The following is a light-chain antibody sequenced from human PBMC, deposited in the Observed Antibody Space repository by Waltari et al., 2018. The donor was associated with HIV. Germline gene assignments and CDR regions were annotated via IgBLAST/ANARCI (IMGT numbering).Light chain of an antibody. V-gene: IGLV2-14*01. CDR3: SSYTSNILYV. CDR1: SSDIGGYNS. CDR2: EVS. Sequence: QSALTQSASVSGSPGHSITISCTGPSSDIGGYNSVSWYQQHPGNAPKLMIYEVSNRPSGVSNRFSGSKSGNTASLTISGLQAEDEADYYCSSYTSNILYVFGTGTKVTVL. J-gene: IGLJ1*01.